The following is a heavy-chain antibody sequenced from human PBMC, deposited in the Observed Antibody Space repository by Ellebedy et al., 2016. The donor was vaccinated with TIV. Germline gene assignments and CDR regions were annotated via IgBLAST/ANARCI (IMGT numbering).Heavy chain of an antibody. D-gene: IGHD3-3*01. CDR1: GFTFSSYA. CDR3: STVEWYRSDY. V-gene: IGHV3-30-3*01. Sequence: GGSLRLSCAASGFTFSSYAMHWVRQAPGKGLEWVAVISYDGSNKYYADSVKGRFTISRDNSKNTLYLQMNTLGGEDTAVYYCSTVEWYRSDYWGQGTLVTVSS. CDR2: ISYDGSNK. J-gene: IGHJ4*02.